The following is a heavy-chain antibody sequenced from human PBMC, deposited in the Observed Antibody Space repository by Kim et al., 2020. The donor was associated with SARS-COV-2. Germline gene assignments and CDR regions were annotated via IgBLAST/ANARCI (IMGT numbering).Heavy chain of an antibody. CDR1: GYTFTSYA. D-gene: IGHD6-13*01. J-gene: IGHJ6*02. CDR2: INAGNGNT. Sequence: ASVKVSCKASGYTFTSYAMHWVRQAPGQRLEWMGWINAGNGNTKYSQKFQGRVTITRDTSASTAYMELSSLRSEDTAVYYCARDGGIAAAGREYYYYYGMDVWGQGTTVTVSS. V-gene: IGHV1-3*01. CDR3: ARDGGIAAAGREYYYYYGMDV.